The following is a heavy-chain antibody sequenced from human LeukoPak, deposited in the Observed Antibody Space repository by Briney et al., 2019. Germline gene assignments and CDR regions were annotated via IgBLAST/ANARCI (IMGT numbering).Heavy chain of an antibody. CDR3: ARDGTGYSSSWYAETYYYYGMDV. V-gene: IGHV3-23*01. D-gene: IGHD6-13*01. Sequence: PGGSLRLSCAASGFTFSSYAMSWVRQAPGKGLEWVSAISGSGGSTYYADSVKGRFTISRDNSKNTLYLQMNSLRAEDTAVYYCARDGTGYSSSWYAETYYYYGMDVWGQGTTVTVSS. CDR2: ISGSGGST. J-gene: IGHJ6*02. CDR1: GFTFSSYA.